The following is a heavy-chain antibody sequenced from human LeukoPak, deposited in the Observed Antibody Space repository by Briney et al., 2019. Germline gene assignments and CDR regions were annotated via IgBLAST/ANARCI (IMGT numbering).Heavy chain of an antibody. V-gene: IGHV3-23*01. CDR1: GFTFSSYA. CDR2: ISGSGGST. CDR3: AKEEDVVVVPAANHY. D-gene: IGHD2-2*01. Sequence: GGSLRLSCAASGFTFSSYAMSWVRQAPGKGLEWVSAISGSGGSTNYADSVKGRFTISRDNSKNTLYLQMNSLRAEDTAVYYCAKEEDVVVVPAANHYWGQGTLVTVSS. J-gene: IGHJ4*02.